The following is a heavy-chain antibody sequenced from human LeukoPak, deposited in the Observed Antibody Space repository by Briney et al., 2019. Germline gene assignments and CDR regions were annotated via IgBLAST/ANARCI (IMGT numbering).Heavy chain of an antibody. Sequence: SETLSLTCAVYGGSFSGYYWSWIRQPPGKGLEWIGEINHSGSTNYNPSLKSRATISVDTSKNQFSLKLSSVTAADTAVYYCARAQTGEDFDIWGQGTMVTVSS. D-gene: IGHD3-16*01. CDR1: GGSFSGYY. J-gene: IGHJ3*02. CDR3: ARAQTGEDFDI. V-gene: IGHV4-34*01. CDR2: INHSGST.